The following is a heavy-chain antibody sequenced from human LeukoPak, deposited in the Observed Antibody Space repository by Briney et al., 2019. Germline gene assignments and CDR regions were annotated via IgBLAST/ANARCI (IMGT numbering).Heavy chain of an antibody. CDR1: GFTFSSYE. CDR2: VSDIGRST. Sequence: GGSLRLSCAASGFTFSSYEMSWVRQAPGKGLEWVSAVSDIGRSTYYADSVKGRFTISRDNSKNTLYLHMNSLRAEDTAVYYCAKRGMTTIKEGFDFWGQGTLVTVSS. D-gene: IGHD5-24*01. CDR3: AKRGMTTIKEGFDF. V-gene: IGHV3-23*01. J-gene: IGHJ4*02.